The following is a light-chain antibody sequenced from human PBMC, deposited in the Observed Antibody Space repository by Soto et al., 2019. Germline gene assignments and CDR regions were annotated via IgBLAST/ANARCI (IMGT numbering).Light chain of an antibody. Sequence: QSVLTQQPSVSGAPGQRVTISCTGSSSNIGAGYDVKWYQQLPGTAPKLLIYGNSHRNSGVPDRFSGSKSGTSASLAITGLQAEDEADYYCQSYDSSLSGWVFGGGTKLTVL. CDR2: GNS. CDR3: QSYDSSLSGWV. CDR1: SSNIGAGYD. V-gene: IGLV1-40*01. J-gene: IGLJ3*02.